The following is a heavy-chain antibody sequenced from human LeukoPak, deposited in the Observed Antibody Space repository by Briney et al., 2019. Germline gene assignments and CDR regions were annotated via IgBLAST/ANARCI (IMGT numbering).Heavy chain of an antibody. D-gene: IGHD3-16*01. J-gene: IGHJ6*02. CDR3: AKDMKGYYYYGMDV. CDR2: IKQDGSEK. CDR1: GFTFSSYW. Sequence: GGSLRLSCAASGFTFSSYWMSWVRQAPGKGLEWVANIKQDGSEKYYVDSVKGRFTISRDNAKNSLYLQMNSLRAEDTALYYCAKDMKGYYYYGMDVWGQGTTVTVSS. V-gene: IGHV3-7*03.